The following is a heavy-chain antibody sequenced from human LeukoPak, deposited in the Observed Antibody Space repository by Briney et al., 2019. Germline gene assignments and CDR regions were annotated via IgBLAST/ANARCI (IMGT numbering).Heavy chain of an antibody. CDR2: IHHSGNS. J-gene: IGHJ5*02. CDR3: GHWGLQS. CDR1: GASVNDYY. V-gene: IGHV4-59*02. D-gene: IGHD7-27*01. Sequence: SETLSLTCTVSGASVNDYYWIWIRQSPGKGLDWISYIHHSGNSDYNPSLRSRVTTSLDTSKNQFSLNLISVTAADTAVCTRGHWGLQSWSQGTLVTVSS.